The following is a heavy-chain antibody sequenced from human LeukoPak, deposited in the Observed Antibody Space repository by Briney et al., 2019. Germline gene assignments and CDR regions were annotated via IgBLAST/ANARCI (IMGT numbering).Heavy chain of an antibody. V-gene: IGHV3-74*01. D-gene: IGHD3-10*01. Sequence: PGGSLRLSCAASGFTFSSYWMHWVRQAPGKGLVWVSRINSDGSSTSYADSVKGRFTISRDNAKNTLYLQMNSLRAEDTAVYYCARVNTMVRGVILGPKIWFDPWGQGTLVTVSS. CDR1: GFTFSSYW. CDR2: INSDGSST. CDR3: ARVNTMVRGVILGPKIWFDP. J-gene: IGHJ5*02.